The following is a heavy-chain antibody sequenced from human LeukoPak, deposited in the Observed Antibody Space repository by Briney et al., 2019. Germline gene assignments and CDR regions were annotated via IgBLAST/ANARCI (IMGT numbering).Heavy chain of an antibody. J-gene: IGHJ4*02. V-gene: IGHV1-2*02. CDR1: GYSFTGYF. CDR3: ATGGDITRFDY. CDR2: INPNSGGT. D-gene: IGHD1-20*01. Sequence: GASVEVSCKASGYSFTGYFMHWVRQAPGQGLEWMGWINPNSGGTNYAQKFQGRVTMTRDTSIRTAYMEISRLTSDDTAVYYCATGGDITRFDYWGQGTLVTVSS.